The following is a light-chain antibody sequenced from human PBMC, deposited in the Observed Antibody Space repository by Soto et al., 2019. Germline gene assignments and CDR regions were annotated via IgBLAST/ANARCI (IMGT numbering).Light chain of an antibody. J-gene: IGKJ1*01. V-gene: IGKV3-15*01. Sequence: EIVMTQSPDTLSVSPGERATLSCRASQSVSIDLAWYQQTPGQAPRLLIYGASTRATGVPPTFSGSGSGTDFTLTISSLEPEDFAVYYCQQRQTFGQGTKVDIK. CDR1: QSVSID. CDR3: QQRQT. CDR2: GAS.